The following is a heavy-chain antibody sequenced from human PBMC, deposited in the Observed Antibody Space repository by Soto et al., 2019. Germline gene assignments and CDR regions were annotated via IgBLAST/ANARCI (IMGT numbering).Heavy chain of an antibody. Sequence: VESLKISCSGSGYYFNTNWFGWVRQLPGKCLEWVGIMYPGDSDTMYNPSLQGHVTLSAYVTVSTAFLQWRSLKTSDTGMYFCARLPRDCNKTSCYYADHWGHGTQVTVSS. CDR2: MYPGDSDT. CDR1: GYYFNTNW. J-gene: IGHJ4*01. CDR3: ARLPRDCNKTSCYYADH. D-gene: IGHD2-2*01. V-gene: IGHV5-51*01.